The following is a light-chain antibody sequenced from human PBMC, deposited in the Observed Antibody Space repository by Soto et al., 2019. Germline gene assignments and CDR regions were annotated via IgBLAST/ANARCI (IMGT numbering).Light chain of an antibody. CDR1: EDIRNS. Sequence: DIQMTQSPSSLSASVGDRVTITCQANEDIRNSLHWYQQKPGKAPNLLSYDASNVETGVPARFSGSGFGTDFTFTISSLQPEDVATYYCQQYGDLPVTVGAGTKVDIK. J-gene: IGKJ3*01. CDR3: QQYGDLPVT. V-gene: IGKV1-33*01. CDR2: DAS.